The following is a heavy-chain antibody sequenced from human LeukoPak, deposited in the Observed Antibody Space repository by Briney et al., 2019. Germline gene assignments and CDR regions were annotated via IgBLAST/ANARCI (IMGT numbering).Heavy chain of an antibody. D-gene: IGHD6-13*01. CDR1: GYTFTSYD. V-gene: IGHV1-8*01. J-gene: IGHJ4*02. CDR3: ASRTAAGQYCFDY. CDR2: MNPNSGNT. Sequence: GASVKVSCKASGYTFTSYDINWVRQATGQGLEWMGWMNPNSGNTGYAQKFQGRVTMTRNTSISTAYMELSSLRSEDTAVYYCASRTAAGQYCFDYWGQGTLVTVSS.